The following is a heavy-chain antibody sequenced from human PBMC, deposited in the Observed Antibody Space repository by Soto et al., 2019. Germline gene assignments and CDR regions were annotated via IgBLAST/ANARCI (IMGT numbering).Heavy chain of an antibody. J-gene: IGHJ4*02. CDR2: ISSTTNYI. Sequence: EVQLVESGGGLVKPGGSLRLSCAASGFTFTRDSMNWVRQAPGKGLEWVSSISSTTNYIYYGDSMKGRFTISRDNAKNALYLEMNSLRAEDTAVYSCARESEDLTSNFDYWGQGTLVIVSS. V-gene: IGHV3-21*06. CDR1: GFTFTRDS. CDR3: ARESEDLTSNFDY.